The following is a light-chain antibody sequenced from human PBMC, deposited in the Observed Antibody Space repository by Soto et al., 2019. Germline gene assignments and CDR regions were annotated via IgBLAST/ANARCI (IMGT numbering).Light chain of an antibody. J-gene: IGKJ4*01. CDR1: QSVSSN. Sequence: EIVMTQSPATLSVSPGKRATLSCRASQSVSSNLAWYQQKPGQAPRLLMYGASTRATGIPARFSGSGSWTEFTLTISSLQSEDFAVYYCQQDNNWPLTFGGGTKVEIK. CDR3: QQDNNWPLT. V-gene: IGKV3-15*01. CDR2: GAS.